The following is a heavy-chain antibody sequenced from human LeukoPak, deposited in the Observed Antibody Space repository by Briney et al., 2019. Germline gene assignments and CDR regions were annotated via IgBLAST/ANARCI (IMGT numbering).Heavy chain of an antibody. CDR3: ARAWYSHGTFDH. Sequence: SETLSLTCTVSGGSISGYYWSWIRQPPGKGLEWIGYIHNSGSTNYNPSLKSRVTISLDTSRNQFSLRLNSVSAADTAVYYCARAWYSHGTFDHWGQGTLVTVSS. V-gene: IGHV4-59*01. CDR2: IHNSGST. J-gene: IGHJ4*02. CDR1: GGSISGYY. D-gene: IGHD5-18*01.